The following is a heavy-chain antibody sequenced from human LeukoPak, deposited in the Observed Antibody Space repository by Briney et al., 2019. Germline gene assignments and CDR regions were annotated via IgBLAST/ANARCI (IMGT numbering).Heavy chain of an antibody. V-gene: IGHV3-30*18. CDR1: GFIFSAYG. Sequence: GGSLRLSCTVSGFIFSAYGMHWVRQAPGKGLEWVTGISHDERNIYYADIVKGRFTISRDNSRSTLHLQMDSLREEDTAVYYCAKDWQWKLLTGASNVWGQGTTVTVS. CDR3: AKDWQWKLLTGASNV. J-gene: IGHJ3*01. CDR2: ISHDERNI. D-gene: IGHD1-26*01.